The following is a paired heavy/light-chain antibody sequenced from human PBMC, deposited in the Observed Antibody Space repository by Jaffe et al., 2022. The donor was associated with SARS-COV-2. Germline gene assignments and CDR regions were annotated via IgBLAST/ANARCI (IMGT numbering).Heavy chain of an antibody. CDR3: ARFHGGYGS. J-gene: IGHJ4*02. V-gene: IGHV3-7*03. D-gene: IGHD5-12*01. CDR1: GFNFRSYW. CDR2: INPDGSET. Sequence: EVQLVESGGGLVQPGESLRLSCATSGFNFRSYWMSWVRQAPGKGLEWVGNINPDGSETRYADSVRGRFTISRDNAESSLYMQMNSLSAEDTAVYYCARFHGGYGSWGQGTLVTVSS.
Light chain of an antibody. V-gene: IGKV3-20*01. CDR1: QTLSSAY. CDR3: QQYSGSPTWT. CDR2: SAS. Sequence: EIVLTQSPGTLSLSPGERGTLSCRASQTLSSAYLAWYQQKPGQTPRLLIYSASSRATGIPDRFSGSGSGTLFTLTISRLEPEDLAVYYCQQYSGSPTWTFGQGTKVEIK. J-gene: IGKJ1*01.